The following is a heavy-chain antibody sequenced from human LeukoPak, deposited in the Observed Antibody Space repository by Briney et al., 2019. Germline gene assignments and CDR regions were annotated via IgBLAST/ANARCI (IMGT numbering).Heavy chain of an antibody. CDR1: GYTFTSYG. Sequence: ASVKVSCKASGYTFTSYGISWVRQAPGQGLEWMGWISAYNGNTNYAQKLQGRVTMTTDTSTSTAYMELRSLRSDDTAVYYCARLVYYDSSGYSDYWDQGTLVTVSS. CDR3: ARLVYYDSSGYSDY. D-gene: IGHD3-22*01. V-gene: IGHV1-18*01. J-gene: IGHJ4*02. CDR2: ISAYNGNT.